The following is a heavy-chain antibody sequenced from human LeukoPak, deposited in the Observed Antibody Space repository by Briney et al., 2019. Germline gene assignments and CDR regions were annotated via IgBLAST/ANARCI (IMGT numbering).Heavy chain of an antibody. J-gene: IGHJ4*02. CDR2: ISYDGSNK. CDR3: ARASYGAAAGAGTDY. D-gene: IGHD6-13*01. V-gene: IGHV3-30*04. CDR1: GFTFGDYA. Sequence: PGGSLRLSCTGSGFTFGDYAMHWVRQAPGKGLEWVAVISYDGSNKYYADSVKGRFTISRDNSKNTLYLQMNSLRAEDTAVYYCARASYGAAAGAGTDYWGQGTLVTVSS.